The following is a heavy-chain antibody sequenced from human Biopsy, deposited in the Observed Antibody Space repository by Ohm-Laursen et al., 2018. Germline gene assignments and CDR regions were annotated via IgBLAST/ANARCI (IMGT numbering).Heavy chain of an antibody. CDR2: FSASSSYI. V-gene: IGHV3-21*06. CDR3: ATELLPPGVGGPWLDS. D-gene: IGHD3-10*01. J-gene: IGHJ5*01. CDR1: GVTLSGYG. Sequence: SLRLSCAASGVTLSGYGMNWVRQAPRKGLEWVSSFSASSSYIYYADSVKGRFTVSRDNTKNTLYLQMNSLRAADTAIYFCATELLPPGVGGPWLDSWGQGTPVTVSS.